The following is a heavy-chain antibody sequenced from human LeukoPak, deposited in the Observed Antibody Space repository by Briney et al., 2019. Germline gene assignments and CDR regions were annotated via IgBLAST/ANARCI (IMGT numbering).Heavy chain of an antibody. CDR2: ISSSSSYI. D-gene: IGHD6-19*01. CDR1: GFTFSSYT. Sequence: GGSLRLSCAASGFTFSSYTMTWVRQAPGKGLEWVSSISSSSSYIYYADAVQGRFTISRDNAKNSLYLQMNSLRAEDTAIYYCARDNSGWSRDYWGQGTLVTVSS. J-gene: IGHJ4*02. CDR3: ARDNSGWSRDY. V-gene: IGHV3-21*06.